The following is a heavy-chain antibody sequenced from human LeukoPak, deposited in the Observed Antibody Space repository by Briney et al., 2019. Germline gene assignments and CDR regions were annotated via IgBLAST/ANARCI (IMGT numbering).Heavy chain of an antibody. Sequence: GGSLRLSCAASGFTFSDYYMSWIRQAPGKGLEWVSYISSSGSTIYYADSVKGRFTISRDNAKNSLYLQMNSLRAEDTALYYCAKDIADLRAFDYWGQGTLVTVSS. D-gene: IGHD2-15*01. V-gene: IGHV3-11*01. J-gene: IGHJ4*02. CDR3: AKDIADLRAFDY. CDR1: GFTFSDYY. CDR2: ISSSGSTI.